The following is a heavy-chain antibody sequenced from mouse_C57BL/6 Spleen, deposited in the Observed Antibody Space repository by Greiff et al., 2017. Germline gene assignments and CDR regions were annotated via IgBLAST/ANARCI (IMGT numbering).Heavy chain of an antibody. CDR1: GFTFSDYG. V-gene: IGHV5-17*01. CDR3: ARKVYSNPFDY. CDR2: ISSGSSTI. J-gene: IGHJ2*01. Sequence: DVMLVESGGGLVKPGGSLKLSCAASGFTFSDYGMHWVRQAPEKGLEWVAYISSGSSTIYYADTVKGRFTISRDNAKNTLFLQMTSLRSEDTAMYYCARKVYSNPFDYWGQGTTLTVSS. D-gene: IGHD2-5*01.